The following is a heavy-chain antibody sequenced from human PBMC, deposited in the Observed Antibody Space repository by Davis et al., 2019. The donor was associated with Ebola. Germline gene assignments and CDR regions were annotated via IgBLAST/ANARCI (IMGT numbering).Heavy chain of an antibody. CDR2: IYHSGST. D-gene: IGHD4-17*01. Sequence: SETLSLTCTVSGYSISSGYYWGWIRQPPGKGLEWIGSIYHSGSTYYNPSLKSRVTISVDTSKNQFSLNLSSVTAADTAVYYCARMPTVTADHWYFDLWGRGTLVTVSS. J-gene: IGHJ2*01. CDR3: ARMPTVTADHWYFDL. V-gene: IGHV4-38-2*02. CDR1: GYSISSGYY.